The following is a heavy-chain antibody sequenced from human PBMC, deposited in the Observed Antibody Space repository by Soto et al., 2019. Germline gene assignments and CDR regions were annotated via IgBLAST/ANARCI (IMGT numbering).Heavy chain of an antibody. CDR2: INHSGST. CDR1: GGSFSGYY. CDR3: ASRLSWFDP. J-gene: IGHJ5*02. Sequence: NPSETLSLTCAGYGGSFSGYYWSWIRQPPGEGLEWIGEINHSGSTNYNPSLKSRVTISVDTSKNQFSLKLSSVTAADTAVYYCASRLSWFDPWGQGTLVTVSS. D-gene: IGHD2-21*02. V-gene: IGHV4-34*01.